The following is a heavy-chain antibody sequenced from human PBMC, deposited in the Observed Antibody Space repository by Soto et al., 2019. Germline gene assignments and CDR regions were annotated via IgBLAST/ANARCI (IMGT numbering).Heavy chain of an antibody. CDR1: GGSISSTIHY. CDR2: IYYRGNT. J-gene: IGHJ2*01. D-gene: IGHD3-22*01. Sequence: PSETLSLTCSVSGGSISSTIHYWGWIRQPPGKGLEWIGSIYYRGNTYDNPSLKSRVTISVDTPKKQFSLTLSSVTAADTAVYYCARQGFSDSGGYNWYFDLWGRGTLVTVS. CDR3: ARQGFSDSGGYNWYFDL. V-gene: IGHV4-39*01.